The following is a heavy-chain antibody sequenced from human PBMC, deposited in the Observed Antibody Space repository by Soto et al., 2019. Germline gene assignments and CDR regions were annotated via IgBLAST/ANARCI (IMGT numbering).Heavy chain of an antibody. D-gene: IGHD3-16*02. CDR1: ALSSSRCD. CDR2: INYSGST. V-gene: IGHV4-34*01. J-gene: IGHJ3*01. Sequence: RSLSCVLSALSSSRCDLILTRPPHGKGLDWSGEINYSGSTKFNPSLKSRVTLSIDTSKDQFSLRLSSVTAADTAVYYCARDSGGLRLGESSLYGEKDSFDVWHQGRLVNVS. CDR3: ARDSGGLRLGESSLYGEKDSFDV.